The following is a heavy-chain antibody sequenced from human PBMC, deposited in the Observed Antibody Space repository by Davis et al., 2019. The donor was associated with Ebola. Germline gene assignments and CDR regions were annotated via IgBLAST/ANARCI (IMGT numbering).Heavy chain of an antibody. CDR3: ARGFIWETHPFDY. CDR2: INAGNGNT. V-gene: IGHV1-3*01. CDR1: GYTFTSYA. Sequence: ASVKVSCKASGYTFTSYAMHWVRQAPGQRLEWMGWINAGNGNTKYSQKFQGRVTITRDTSASTAYMELSSLRSEDTAVYYCARGFIWETHPFDYWGQGTLVTVSS. D-gene: IGHD1-26*01. J-gene: IGHJ4*02.